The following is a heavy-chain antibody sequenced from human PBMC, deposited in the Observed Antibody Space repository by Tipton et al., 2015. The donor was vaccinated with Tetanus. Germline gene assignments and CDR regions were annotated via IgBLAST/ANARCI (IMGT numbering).Heavy chain of an antibody. V-gene: IGHV3-11*04. CDR2: ISRSSSTI. CDR1: GFTFSDYY. D-gene: IGHD1-26*01. CDR3: ARDGPQVGATFDY. Sequence: SLRLSCAASGFTFSDYYMTWIRQAPGKGLEWVSYISRSSSTIYYADSVKGRFTISRDNAKNSLYLQMSSLRAEDTAVYYCARDGPQVGATFDYWGQGTLVTVSS. J-gene: IGHJ4*02.